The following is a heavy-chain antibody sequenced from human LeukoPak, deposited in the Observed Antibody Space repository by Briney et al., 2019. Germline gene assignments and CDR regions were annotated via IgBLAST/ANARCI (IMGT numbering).Heavy chain of an antibody. CDR2: IYHSGST. V-gene: IGHV4-4*02. CDR3: ARASREAHYFDY. CDR1: GGSNSSSNW. D-gene: IGHD5-24*01. Sequence: PSETLSLTCAVSGGSNSSSNWWSWVRQPPGKGLEWIGEIYHSGSTNYNPSLKSRVTISVDKSKNQFSLKLSSVTAADTAVYYCARASREAHYFDYWGQGTLVTVSS. J-gene: IGHJ4*02.